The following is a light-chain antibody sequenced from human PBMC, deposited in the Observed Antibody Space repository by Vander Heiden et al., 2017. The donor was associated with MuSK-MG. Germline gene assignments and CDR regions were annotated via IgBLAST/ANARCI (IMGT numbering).Light chain of an antibody. Sequence: EIVLTQSPATLSLSPGERATLSCRASQSVGSYLAWYQQKPGQAPRLLIYDASNRATGIPARFSGSGSGTDFTLTISSLEPEDFAVYYCQHRANCPMTFGHGTKVDIK. CDR1: QSVGSY. CDR3: QHRANCPMT. CDR2: DAS. V-gene: IGKV3-11*01. J-gene: IGKJ3*01.